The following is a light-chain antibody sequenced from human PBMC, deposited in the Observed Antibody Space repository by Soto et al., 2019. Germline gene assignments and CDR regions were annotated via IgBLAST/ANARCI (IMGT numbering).Light chain of an antibody. J-gene: IGLJ1*01. CDR3: LSYGGSNNYV. Sequence: QSALTQPASVSGSPGQSITISCTGTSGDVGGYYYVSWYQQLPGKAPKLMISEVSNRPSGVSNRFSGSKSGNTASLTVSGLQADDEADYYCLSYGGSNNYVFGTGTKLTVL. V-gene: IGLV2-14*01. CDR2: EVS. CDR1: SGDVGGYYY.